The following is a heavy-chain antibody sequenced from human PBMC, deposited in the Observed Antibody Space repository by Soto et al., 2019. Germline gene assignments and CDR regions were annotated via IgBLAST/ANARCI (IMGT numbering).Heavy chain of an antibody. V-gene: IGHV1-18*01. CDR2: ISAYNGNT. CDR1: GYTFTSYG. D-gene: IGHD2-15*01. CDR3: ARVKNGAAKYQIGAFAI. J-gene: IGHJ3*02. Sequence: ASVKVSCKASGYTFTSYGISWVRQAPGQGLEWMGWISAYNGNTNYAQKLQGRVTMTTDTSTSTAYMELRSLRSDDTAVYYCARVKNGAAKYQIGAFAIWGQGTMVTVSS.